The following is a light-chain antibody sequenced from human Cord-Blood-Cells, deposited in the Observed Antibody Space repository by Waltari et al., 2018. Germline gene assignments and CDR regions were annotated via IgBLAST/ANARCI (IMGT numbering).Light chain of an antibody. V-gene: IGKV1-39*01. CDR1: QGISSY. CDR2: AAS. Sequence: DIQMTQSPSSLSASVGDRVTITCRASQGISSYLNWYQQKPGKAPKLLIYAASSLQSGVPSRFSGSGSGTDFTLTISSLQPEEFATYYCQQSYSTPTFGQGTKVEIK. CDR3: QQSYSTPT. J-gene: IGKJ1*01.